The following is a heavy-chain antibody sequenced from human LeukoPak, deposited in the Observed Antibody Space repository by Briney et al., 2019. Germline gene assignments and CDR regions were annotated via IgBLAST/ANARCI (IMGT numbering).Heavy chain of an antibody. CDR3: AREGRITMVRGSY. J-gene: IGHJ4*02. CDR2: VIGSGGVT. V-gene: IGHV3-23*01. D-gene: IGHD3-10*01. Sequence: GGSLRLSCAASGFTFSNYAMNWVRQAPGKGLEWVSAVIGSGGVTYYADSVKGRLTISRDNSKSTLYLQMNSLRAEDTAVYYCAREGRITMVRGSYWGQGTLVTVSS. CDR1: GFTFSNYA.